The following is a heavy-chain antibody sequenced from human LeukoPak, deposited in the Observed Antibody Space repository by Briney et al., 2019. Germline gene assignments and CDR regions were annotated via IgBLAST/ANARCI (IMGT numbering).Heavy chain of an antibody. J-gene: IGHJ6*02. D-gene: IGHD2-2*01. CDR1: GFTFSSYG. CDR2: ISYDGSNK. Sequence: GRSLRLSCAASGFTFSSYGMHWVRQAPGKGLEWVAVISYDGSNKYYADSVKGRFTISRDNSKNTLYLQMNSLRAEDTAVYYCARGPDIVVVPANLYYYYGMDVWGQGTTVTVSS. V-gene: IGHV3-30*03. CDR3: ARGPDIVVVPANLYYYYGMDV.